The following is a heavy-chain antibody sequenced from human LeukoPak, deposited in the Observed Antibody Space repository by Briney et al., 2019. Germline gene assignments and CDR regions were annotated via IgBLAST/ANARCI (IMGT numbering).Heavy chain of an antibody. CDR3: ARRGPDRALDY. Sequence: GGSLRLSCGGSGFRFSDYYMEWVRQAPGKGAEGVARIRDKTNRYTTEYAASVRNRFIISRDDSKNSLYFQLNSLKSEDTAVYYCARRGPDRALDYWGQGTMVTVSS. CDR1: GFRFSDYY. V-gene: IGHV3-72*01. CDR2: IRDKTNRYTT. J-gene: IGHJ4*02. D-gene: IGHD1-26*01.